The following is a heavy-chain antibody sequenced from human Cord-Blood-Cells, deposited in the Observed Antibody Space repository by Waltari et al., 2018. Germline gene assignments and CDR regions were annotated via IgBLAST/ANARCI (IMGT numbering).Heavy chain of an antibody. CDR1: GYTFTGYY. D-gene: IGHD2-15*01. Sequence: QVQLVQSGAEVKKPGASVKVSCKASGYTFTGYYMHWVRLAPGQGLEWMGRINPNSGGTNYAQKFQGRVTMTRDTSISTAYMELSRLRSDDTAVYYCARLVVVAEAPDDYWGQGTLVTVSS. V-gene: IGHV1-2*06. CDR2: INPNSGGT. J-gene: IGHJ4*02. CDR3: ARLVVVAEAPDDY.